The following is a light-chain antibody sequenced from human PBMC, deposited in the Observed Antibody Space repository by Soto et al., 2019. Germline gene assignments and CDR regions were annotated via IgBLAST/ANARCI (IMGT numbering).Light chain of an antibody. V-gene: IGLV1-40*01. Sequence: QSALTQPPSVSGAPGQRVTISCTGSSSNIGAGYDVHWYQQLPGTAPKLLIYGNSNRPSGVLDRFSGSKSGTSASLAITGLQAEDEADYYCQSHDSSLSVYVFGTGTKVTVL. CDR2: GNS. CDR1: SSNIGAGYD. J-gene: IGLJ1*01. CDR3: QSHDSSLSVYV.